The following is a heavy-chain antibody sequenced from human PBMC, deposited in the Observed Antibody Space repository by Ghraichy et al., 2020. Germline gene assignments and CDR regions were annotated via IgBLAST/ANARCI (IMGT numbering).Heavy chain of an antibody. J-gene: IGHJ4*02. D-gene: IGHD3-10*01. CDR2: IFYSGST. CDR1: GGSISSGDYY. V-gene: IGHV4-31*01. CDR3: ARGTWFGELWPFFDS. Sequence: SQTLSLTCSVSGGSISSGDYYWNWIRQFPGKGLEWIGYIFYSGSTHYNPSLKSLVHMSIDASKNQFFLNLSSVTAADTALYYFARGTWFGELWPFFDSWGQGTLITVSS.